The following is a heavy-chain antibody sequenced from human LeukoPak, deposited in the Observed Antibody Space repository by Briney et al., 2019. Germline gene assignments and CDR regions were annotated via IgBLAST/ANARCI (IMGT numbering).Heavy chain of an antibody. J-gene: IGHJ4*02. CDR1: GGSRNYY. V-gene: IGHV4-34*01. CDR3: APIYGDYSDFDY. CDR2: TTHDGRT. Sequence: SETLSLTCGVYGGSRNYYWSWIRQAPGKGLEWIGETTHDGRTNYSPSLRGRATISKDTSKSQFSLRLNSVTVADTAVYYCAPIYGDYSDFDYWGRGTLVTVSS. D-gene: IGHD4-17*01.